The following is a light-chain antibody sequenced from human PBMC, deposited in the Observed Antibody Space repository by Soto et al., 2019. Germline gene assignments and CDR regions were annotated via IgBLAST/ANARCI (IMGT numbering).Light chain of an antibody. V-gene: IGKV4-1*01. CDR3: QQYYTTPVT. Sequence: DIVMTQSPDSLSVSLGERATINCKSSQTVLHGSNYLAWYQQRAGQPPKLLIYWASTRESGVPDRFSGSGSGTDFTLTISSLQAEGVAVYYCQQYYTTPVTFGQGTKVEI. CDR2: WAS. CDR1: QTVLHGSNY. J-gene: IGKJ1*01.